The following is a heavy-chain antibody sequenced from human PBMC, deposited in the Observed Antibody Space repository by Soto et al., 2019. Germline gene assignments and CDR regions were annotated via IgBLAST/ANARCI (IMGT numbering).Heavy chain of an antibody. Sequence: ASVKVSRKASGYTFTSYYMHWVRQAPGQGLEWMGIINPSGGSTSYAQKFQGRVTMTRDTSTSTVYMELSSLRSEDTAVYYCARGHIVVVPADTNWFDPWGQGTLVTVSS. CDR3: ARGHIVVVPADTNWFDP. V-gene: IGHV1-46*03. CDR2: INPSGGST. J-gene: IGHJ5*02. D-gene: IGHD2-2*01. CDR1: GYTFTSYY.